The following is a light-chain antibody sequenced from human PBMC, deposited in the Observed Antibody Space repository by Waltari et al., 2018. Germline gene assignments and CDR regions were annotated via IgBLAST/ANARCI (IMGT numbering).Light chain of an antibody. CDR1: SSNIGINT. CDR3: AAWDDSLNGPV. V-gene: IGLV1-44*01. Sequence: QSVLTQPPSASGTPGQRVTISCSGSSSNIGINTVNWYQQLPGTAPQLLSYTNNQRPSGVPDRFSGSKSVTSASLAISGLQSEDEADYYCAAWDDSLNGPVFGGGTKLTVL. J-gene: IGLJ3*02. CDR2: TNN.